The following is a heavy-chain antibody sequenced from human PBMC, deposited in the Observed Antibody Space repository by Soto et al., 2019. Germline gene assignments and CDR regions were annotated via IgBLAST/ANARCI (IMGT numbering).Heavy chain of an antibody. V-gene: IGHV3-11*01. CDR3: ARDELNPLPDAALDL. J-gene: IGHJ3*01. D-gene: IGHD1-1*01. CDR1: GFTFSDYY. CDR2: ITNSGSTI. Sequence: PGGSLRLSCAASGFTFSDYYMSWIRQAPGKGLEWVSYITNSGSTIYYADSVKGRFTISRDNAKNSLYLQMNSLRAEDTAVYYCARDELNPLPDAALDLWGQGTMVTGSS.